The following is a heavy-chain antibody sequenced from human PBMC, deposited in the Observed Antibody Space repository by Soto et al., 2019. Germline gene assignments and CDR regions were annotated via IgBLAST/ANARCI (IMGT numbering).Heavy chain of an antibody. J-gene: IGHJ6*04. V-gene: IGHV1-18*01. CDR3: ARDSSDYDFWSGYRV. Sequence: ASVKVSCKASGYTFTIYGISWVLQAPGQGLEWMGWISAYNGNTNYAQKLQGRVTMTTDTSTSTAYMELRSLRSDDTAVYYCARDSSDYDFWSGYRVWGKGTTVTVSS. CDR2: ISAYNGNT. D-gene: IGHD3-3*01. CDR1: GYTFTIYG.